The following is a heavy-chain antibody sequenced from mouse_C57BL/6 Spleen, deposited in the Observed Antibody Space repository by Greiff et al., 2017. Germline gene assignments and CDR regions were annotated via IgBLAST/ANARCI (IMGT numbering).Heavy chain of an antibody. CDR1: GYTFTSYW. CDR3: ARTTTVVARYFDV. CDR2: IDPSDSYT. V-gene: IGHV1-59*01. D-gene: IGHD1-1*01. Sequence: QVQLQQPGAELVRPGTSVQLSCKASGYTFTSYWMHWVKQRPGQGLEWIGVIDPSDSYTNYNQKFKGKATLTVDTSSSTAYMQLSSLTSEDSAVYYGARTTTVVARYFDVWGTGTTVTVSS. J-gene: IGHJ1*03.